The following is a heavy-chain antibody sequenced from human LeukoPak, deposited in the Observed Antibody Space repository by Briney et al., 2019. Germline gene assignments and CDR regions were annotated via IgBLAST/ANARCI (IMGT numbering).Heavy chain of an antibody. CDR1: GFTFSSAA. D-gene: IGHD3-22*01. CDR2: ISGSGGST. CDR3: VKSSRVVVIANHYYYYGMDV. Sequence: GGSLRLSCGASGFTFSSAAMRWVRQAPGEGLEWVSDISGSGGSTYYADSVKGRFTISRDNSKNTLYLQMNSLRAEDKALYYCVKSSRVVVIANHYYYYGMDVWGQGTTVTVSS. V-gene: IGHV3-23*01. J-gene: IGHJ6*02.